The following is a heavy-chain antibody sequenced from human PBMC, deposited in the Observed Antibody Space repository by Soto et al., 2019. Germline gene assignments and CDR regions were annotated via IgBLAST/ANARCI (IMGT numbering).Heavy chain of an antibody. D-gene: IGHD2-2*01. J-gene: IGHJ6*02. V-gene: IGHV1-18*01. CDR3: ARVRGDSVVVPAATPYYYYGMDV. CDR2: ISAYNGNT. Sequence: QVQLVQSGAEVKKPGASVKVSCKASGYTFTSYGISWVRQAPGQGLERMGWISAYNGNTNYAQKLKGRVTMTTDTSTSRCYIELRSLRSDDTAVHYCARVRGDSVVVPAATPYYYYGMDVWGQGTTVTVSS. CDR1: GYTFTSYG.